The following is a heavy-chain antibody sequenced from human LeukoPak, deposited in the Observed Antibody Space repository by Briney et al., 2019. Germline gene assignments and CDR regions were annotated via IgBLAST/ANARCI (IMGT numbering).Heavy chain of an antibody. CDR1: GGTFSSYD. CDR3: ARGYSSSWTIYYYYYYYMDV. J-gene: IGHJ6*03. D-gene: IGHD6-13*01. CDR2: MNPNSGNT. Sequence: ASVKVSCKASGGTFSSYDINWVRQATGQGLEWMGWMNPNSGNTGYAQRFQGRVTITRNTSISTAYMELSSLRSEDTAVYYCARGYSSSWTIYYYYYYYMDVWGKGTTVTVSS. V-gene: IGHV1-8*03.